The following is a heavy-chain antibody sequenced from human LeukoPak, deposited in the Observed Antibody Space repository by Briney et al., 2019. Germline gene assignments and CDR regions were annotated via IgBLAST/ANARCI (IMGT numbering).Heavy chain of an antibody. CDR2: ISYSGST. J-gene: IGHJ6*02. V-gene: IGHV4-59*08. Sequence: SETLSLTCTVSGGSISSYYWNWIRQPPGKGLEWIGYISYSGSTNYNPSLKGRVIISVDTSKNQFSLKLSSVTAADTAVYYCARHSYYYDSSGYSVSYGMDVWGQGTTATVSS. CDR1: GGSISSYY. D-gene: IGHD3-22*01. CDR3: ARHSYYYDSSGYSVSYGMDV.